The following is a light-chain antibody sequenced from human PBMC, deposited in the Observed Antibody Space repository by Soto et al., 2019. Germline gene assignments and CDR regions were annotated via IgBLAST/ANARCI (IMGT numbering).Light chain of an antibody. CDR3: QQYGSSPYN. V-gene: IGKV3-20*01. Sequence: IALTQSPGTLSLSPGDGATLSCRARQSVPNNYIAWYQQKPRQAPRLLIYGASRRATGIPDRFSGTGSGTDFTLTINRLAPEDSAMYYCQQYGSSPYNFGQGSKLEIK. CDR2: GAS. CDR1: QSVPNNY. J-gene: IGKJ2*01.